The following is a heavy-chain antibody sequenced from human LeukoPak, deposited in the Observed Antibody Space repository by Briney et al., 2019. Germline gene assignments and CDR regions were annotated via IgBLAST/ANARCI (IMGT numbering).Heavy chain of an antibody. CDR2: IYYSGST. J-gene: IGHJ4*02. D-gene: IGHD6-19*01. Sequence: SETLSLTCTVSGGSISSSSYYWGWIRQPPGKGLEWIGSIYYSGSTYYNPSLKSRVTISVDTSKNQFSLKLSSVTAADTAVYYCARSLRAYSSGLGNFDYWGQGTLVTVSS. CDR1: GGSISSSSYY. CDR3: ARSLRAYSSGLGNFDY. V-gene: IGHV4-39*07.